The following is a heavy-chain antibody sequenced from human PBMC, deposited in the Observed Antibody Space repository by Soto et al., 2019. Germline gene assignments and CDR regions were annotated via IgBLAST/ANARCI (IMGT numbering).Heavy chain of an antibody. D-gene: IGHD6-19*01. CDR1: GYTFTSYA. CDR3: ASSAPTISY. J-gene: IGHJ4*02. Sequence: ASVKVSCKASGYTFTSYAMHWVRQAPGQRLESMGWINAGHGNTKYSQKFQGRVTITRDTSASTAYMELSSLRSEDTAWYYCASSAPTISYCGKGSLVPGSS. V-gene: IGHV1-3*01. CDR2: INAGHGNT.